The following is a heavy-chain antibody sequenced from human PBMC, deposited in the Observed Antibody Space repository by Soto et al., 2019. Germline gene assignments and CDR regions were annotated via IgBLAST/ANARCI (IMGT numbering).Heavy chain of an antibody. Sequence: EVQLVESGGGLVQPGGSLRLSCAASGFTFSSYWMHWVRQVSGKGLVWVSRVYTDGSSTSYADSVKGRFTISRDNAENTLYLQMNSLRAEDTAVYYCARAMSSGSYFDSWGQGTLVTVSS. V-gene: IGHV3-74*01. CDR3: ARAMSSGSYFDS. CDR1: GFTFSSYW. CDR2: VYTDGSST. J-gene: IGHJ4*02. D-gene: IGHD1-26*01.